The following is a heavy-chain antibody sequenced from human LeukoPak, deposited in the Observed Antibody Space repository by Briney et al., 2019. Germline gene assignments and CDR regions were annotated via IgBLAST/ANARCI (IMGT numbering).Heavy chain of an antibody. CDR3: ARDADGYDWGSYYFDY. CDR2: ISSSSSTI. Sequence: GGSLRLSCAASGFTFSSYSMNWGREAPGKGLEWVSYISSSSSTIYYADSVKGRFTISRDNAKNSLYLQMNSLRAEDTAVYYCARDADGYDWGSYYFDYWGQGTLVTVSS. J-gene: IGHJ4*02. D-gene: IGHD3-16*01. V-gene: IGHV3-48*01. CDR1: GFTFSSYS.